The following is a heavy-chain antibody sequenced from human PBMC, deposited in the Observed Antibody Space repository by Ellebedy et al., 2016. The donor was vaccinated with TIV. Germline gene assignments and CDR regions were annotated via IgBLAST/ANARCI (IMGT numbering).Heavy chain of an antibody. D-gene: IGHD1-26*01. CDR2: ISYSGGST. J-gene: IGHJ4*02. Sequence: GGPLRLSXAASGLTFSSHAMSWVRQAPGKGLEWVSAISYSGGSTYYTDSVKGRFTISRDNSMNTVYLQLNSLRVEDTAVYYCAKSEAGGTYLWLYWGQGALVTVSS. V-gene: IGHV3-23*01. CDR1: GLTFSSHA. CDR3: AKSEAGGTYLWLY.